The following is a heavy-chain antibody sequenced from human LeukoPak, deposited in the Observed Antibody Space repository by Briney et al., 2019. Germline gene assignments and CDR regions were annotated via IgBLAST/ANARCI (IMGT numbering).Heavy chain of an antibody. CDR2: INPNSGGT. CDR3: ASDLNDYVWGSYRFGVLSYAFDI. D-gene: IGHD3-16*02. J-gene: IGHJ3*02. V-gene: IGHV1-2*02. Sequence: ASVKVSCKASGYTFTGYYMHWVRQAPGQGLEWMGWINPNSGGTNYAQKFQGRVTMTRDTSISTAYMELSRLRSDDTAVYYCASDLNDYVWGSYRFGVLSYAFDIWGQGTMVTVSS. CDR1: GYTFTGYY.